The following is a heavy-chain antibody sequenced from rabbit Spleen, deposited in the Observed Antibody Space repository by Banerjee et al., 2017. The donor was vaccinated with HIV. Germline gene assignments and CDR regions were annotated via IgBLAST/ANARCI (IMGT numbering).Heavy chain of an antibody. D-gene: IGHD2-1*01. J-gene: IGHJ4*01. V-gene: IGHV1S40*01. Sequence: EESGGDLVKPGASLTLTCTASGFSFSSSDYMCWVRQAPGKGLECIACIYPDSSGSTYYASWAKGRFTISKTSSTTVTLQMTSLTAADTATYFCARGSATMTMVITGYYLNLWGPGTLVTVS. CDR1: GFSFSSSDY. CDR2: IYPDSSGST. CDR3: ARGSATMTMVITGYYLNL.